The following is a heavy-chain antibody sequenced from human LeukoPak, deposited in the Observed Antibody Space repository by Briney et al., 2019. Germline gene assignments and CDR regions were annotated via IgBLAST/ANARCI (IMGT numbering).Heavy chain of an antibody. J-gene: IGHJ1*01. Sequence: SETLSLTCTVSGGSLLSDDYYWAWVRQFPGEGLEWIGYIYFSGNVYYNPSLKSRVAISLDNSKVQFSLEMRSVTAADTAVYYCATVPRGGADCVSGEYFQAWGQGTLVSVSS. V-gene: IGHV4-31*03. CDR2: IYFSGNV. CDR3: ATVPRGGADCVSGEYFQA. D-gene: IGHD2-21*02. CDR1: GGSLLSDDYY.